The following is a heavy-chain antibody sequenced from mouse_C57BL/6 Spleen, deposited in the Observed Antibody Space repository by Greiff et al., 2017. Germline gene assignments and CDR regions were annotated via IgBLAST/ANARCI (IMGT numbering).Heavy chain of an antibody. CDR2: INPNNGGT. CDR3: ARWGYYYGSSLGFAY. CDR1: GYTFTDYN. V-gene: IGHV1-22*01. Sequence: EVQLQQSGPELVKPGASVKMSCKASGYTFTDYNMHWVKQSHGKSLEWIGYINPNNGGTSYNQKFKGKATLTVNKSSSTAYMELRSLTSEDSAVYYCARWGYYYGSSLGFAYWGQGTLVTVSA. J-gene: IGHJ3*01. D-gene: IGHD1-1*01.